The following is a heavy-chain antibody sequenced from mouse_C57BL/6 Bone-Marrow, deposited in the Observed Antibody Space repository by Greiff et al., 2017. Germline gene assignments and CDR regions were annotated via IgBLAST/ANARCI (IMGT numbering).Heavy chain of an antibody. CDR3: ARVLYSSDGRAMDY. V-gene: IGHV5-16*01. D-gene: IGHD2-5*01. CDR2: LNYDGSST. J-gene: IGHJ4*01. Sequence: EVQVVESEGGLVQPGSSTILSCTAPGFTFSDYYMAWVRQVPEKGLEWVANLNYDGSSTYYLDSLKSRFIISRDNAKNILYLQMNRLKSEDTATYYCARVLYSSDGRAMDYWGQGTSVTVSS. CDR1: GFTFSDYY.